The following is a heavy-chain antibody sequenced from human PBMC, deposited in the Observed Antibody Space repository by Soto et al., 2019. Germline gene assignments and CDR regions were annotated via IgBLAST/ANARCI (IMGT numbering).Heavy chain of an antibody. CDR2: VYYSGST. CDR3: ARGRSHEWELLVQYFDY. CDR1: GGSVINSY. Sequence: SETLSLTCTFSGGSVINSYWGWIRQPPGKGLEWVAYVYYSGSTNYNPSLGSRVTISVDKSKNQFSLKMTSVTGADTAVYYCARGRSHEWELLVQYFDYWGQGTQVTVSS. J-gene: IGHJ4*02. V-gene: IGHV4-59*02. D-gene: IGHD1-26*01.